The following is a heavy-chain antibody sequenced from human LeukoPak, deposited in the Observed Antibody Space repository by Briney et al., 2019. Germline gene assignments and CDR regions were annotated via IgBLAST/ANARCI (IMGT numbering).Heavy chain of an antibody. J-gene: IGHJ5*02. D-gene: IGHD6-25*01. CDR3: AKVLTAAGLDL. V-gene: IGHV4/OR15-8*01. CDR2: IHDDGRT. CDR1: RGSMSDSIT. Sequence: SETLSLTCSVSRGSMSDSITWGWVRQPPGKGLEWLANIHDDGRTAPNPSLRSRLTISQDRSKNQFSLKVSSVTAADTAFYYCAKVLTAAGLDLWGQGILVTVSS.